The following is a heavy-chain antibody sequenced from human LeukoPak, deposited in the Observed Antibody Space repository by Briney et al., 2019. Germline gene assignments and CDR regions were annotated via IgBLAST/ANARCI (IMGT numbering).Heavy chain of an antibody. CDR2: VYYTGST. CDR3: ARDRYYYDSSGYLGASYWFDP. J-gene: IGHJ5*02. D-gene: IGHD3-22*01. Sequence: SETLSLTCTVSAGSVTNGDYYWSWLRQPPGKALEWIGFVYYTGSTYYTPSLEGRATISVDTSKNQFSVKLSSVTAADTAVYYCARDRYYYDSSGYLGASYWFDPWGQGTLVTVSS. V-gene: IGHV4-61*08. CDR1: AGSVTNGDYY.